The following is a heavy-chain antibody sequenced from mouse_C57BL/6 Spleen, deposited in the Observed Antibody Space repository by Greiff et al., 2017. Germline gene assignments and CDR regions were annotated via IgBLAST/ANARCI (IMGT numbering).Heavy chain of an antibody. V-gene: IGHV1-61*01. J-gene: IGHJ2*01. CDR3: ARSYYGSSYGFDY. D-gene: IGHD1-1*01. Sequence: QVQLQQPGAELVRPGSSVKLSCKASGYTFTSYWMDWVKQRPGQGLEWIGNIYPSDSETHYNQKFKDKATLTVDKSSSTAYMQLSSLTSEDSAVYYCARSYYGSSYGFDYWGQGTTLTVSS. CDR1: GYTFTSYW. CDR2: IYPSDSET.